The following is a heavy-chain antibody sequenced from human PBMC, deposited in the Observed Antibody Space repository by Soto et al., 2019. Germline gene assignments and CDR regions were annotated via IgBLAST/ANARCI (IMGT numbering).Heavy chain of an antibody. V-gene: IGHV3-30-3*01. D-gene: IGHD3-10*01. CDR1: GFTFSRHA. J-gene: IGHJ4*02. Sequence: LRLSCEGSGFTFSRHALHWVRQAPGKGLEWVAVVSKDGSVKYWIESVKGRFTLSRDNSKNTVYLEMNSLRPEDTGVYYCVRSRSGAVADSFDLWGQGTLVTVSS. CDR2: VSKDGSVK. CDR3: VRSRSGAVADSFDL.